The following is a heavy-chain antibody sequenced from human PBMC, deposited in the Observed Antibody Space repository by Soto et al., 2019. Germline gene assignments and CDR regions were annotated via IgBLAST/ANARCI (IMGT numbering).Heavy chain of an antibody. V-gene: IGHV3-23*01. Sequence: EVRLLESGGGLVQPGGSLRLSCAASGFTFSVYAMMWVRQAPGKGLEWVSGVSGSGDSTHYADSVKGRFTVSRDNSKSMLYLQTTSLRAEDTAIYSCAKALYGGFTYWGQGTLVTVSS. D-gene: IGHD3-10*01. CDR1: GFTFSVYA. J-gene: IGHJ4*02. CDR3: AKALYGGFTY. CDR2: VSGSGDST.